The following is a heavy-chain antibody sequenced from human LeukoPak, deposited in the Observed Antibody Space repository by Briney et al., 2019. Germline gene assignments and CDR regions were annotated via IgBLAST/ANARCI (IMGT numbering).Heavy chain of an antibody. CDR3: ARDVGARIEGY. CDR1: GYSISSGYY. CDR2: VSHSGSA. D-gene: IGHD1-26*01. V-gene: IGHV4-38-2*02. Sequence: SETLSLTCTVSGYSISSGYYWGWIRQPPGKGLEWIGSVSHSGSAYNNPSLKSRVTISVDKSTNQLSLRLTSVTAADTAVYYCARDVGARIEGYWGQGTLVTVSS. J-gene: IGHJ4*02.